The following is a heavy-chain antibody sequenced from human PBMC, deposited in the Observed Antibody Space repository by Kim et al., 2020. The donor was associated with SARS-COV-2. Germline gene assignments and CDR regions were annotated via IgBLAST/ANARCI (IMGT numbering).Heavy chain of an antibody. CDR1: GFTFSSYG. J-gene: IGHJ5*02. V-gene: IGHV3-30*18. CDR2: ISYDGSNK. CDR3: AKGSITIFGVVITDNWLDP. D-gene: IGHD3-3*01. Sequence: GGSLRLSCAASGFTFSSYGMHWVRQAPGKGLEWVAVISYDGSNKYYADSVKGRFTISRDNSKNTLYLQMNSLRAEDTAVYYCAKGSITIFGVVITDNWLDPWGQGTLVTVSS.